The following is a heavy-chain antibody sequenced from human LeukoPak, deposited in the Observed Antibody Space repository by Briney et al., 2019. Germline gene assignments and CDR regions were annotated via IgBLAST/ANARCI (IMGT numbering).Heavy chain of an antibody. CDR3: AKSSGSTYTGNYFDY. CDR2: IKHDGTEE. V-gene: IGHV3-7*03. D-gene: IGHD3-10*01. Sequence: GGSLRLSCAASGITFSSLWMSWFRQAPGKGLEWVADIKHDGTEEHYVASVKGRFTISRDNAKLYLQMNSLRAEDTAVYYCAKSSGSTYTGNYFDYWGQGTLVTVSS. CDR1: GITFSSLW. J-gene: IGHJ4*02.